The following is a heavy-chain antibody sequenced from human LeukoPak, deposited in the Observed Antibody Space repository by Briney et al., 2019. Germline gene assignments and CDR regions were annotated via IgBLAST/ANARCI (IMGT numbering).Heavy chain of an antibody. CDR3: ARVQLEGALDY. Sequence: GASVKVSCKASGYAFNANYIHWVRQAPGQGLEGMGWINPNSGETNYSQKFQGRVIVTRDTSISTAYMELSRLTSDDTAVYYCARVQLEGALDYWGQGTLVTVSS. J-gene: IGHJ4*02. V-gene: IGHV1-2*02. D-gene: IGHD1-26*01. CDR2: INPNSGET. CDR1: GYAFNANY.